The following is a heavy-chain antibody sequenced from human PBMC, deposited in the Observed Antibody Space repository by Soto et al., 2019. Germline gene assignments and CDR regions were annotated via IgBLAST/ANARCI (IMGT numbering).Heavy chain of an antibody. CDR2: IIPILGIA. J-gene: IGHJ4*02. Sequence: QVQLVQSGAEVKKPGSSVKVSCKASGGTFSSYTISWVRQAPGQGLEWMGRIIPILGIANYAQKFQGRATITADKSTSTAYMELSSLRSEDTAVYYCASSPWADCSGGSCPLDYWGQGTLVTVSS. CDR3: ASSPWADCSGGSCPLDY. CDR1: GGTFSSYT. V-gene: IGHV1-69*02. D-gene: IGHD2-15*01.